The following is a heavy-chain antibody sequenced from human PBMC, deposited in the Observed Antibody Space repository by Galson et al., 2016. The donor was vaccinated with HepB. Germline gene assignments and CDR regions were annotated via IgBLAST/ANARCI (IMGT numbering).Heavy chain of an antibody. D-gene: IGHD6-19*01. CDR3: VKDRASRLSSRGWLVHDAFDL. Sequence: SLRLSCAASGFTFSGYEMAWVRQTPAKGLEWVSTVGGGGGNTHYADSVKGRFTISRDNSKNTLYLQLNSLKVEDTAVYFCVKDRASRLSSRGWLVHDAFDLGGHGTTVIVSS. CDR2: VGGGGGNT. V-gene: IGHV3-23*01. J-gene: IGHJ3*01. CDR1: GFTFSGYE.